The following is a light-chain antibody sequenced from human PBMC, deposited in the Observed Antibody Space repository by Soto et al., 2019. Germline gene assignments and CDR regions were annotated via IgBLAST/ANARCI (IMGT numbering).Light chain of an antibody. CDR2: DVS. Sequence: QSVLTQPASVSGSPGQSITISCTGTSSDVGGYNYVSWYQQHPGKAPKLMIYDVSNRPSGVSNRFSGSKSGNTASLTISGLQAEDEADSYRSSYTSSSTYVFGTGTKLTVL. J-gene: IGLJ1*01. CDR1: SSDVGGYNY. CDR3: SSYTSSSTYV. V-gene: IGLV2-14*01.